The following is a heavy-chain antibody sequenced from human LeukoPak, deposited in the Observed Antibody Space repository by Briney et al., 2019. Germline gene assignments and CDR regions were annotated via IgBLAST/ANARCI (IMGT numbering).Heavy chain of an antibody. CDR3: ARDLRGITIFGVVIYYFDY. D-gene: IGHD3-3*01. CDR1: GFTFSSYW. V-gene: IGHV3-7*01. Sequence: GGSLRLSCAASGFTFSSYWMSWVRPAPGKGLEWVANIKQDGSEKYYVDSVKGRFTISRDNAKNSLYLQMNSLRAEDTAVYYCARDLRGITIFGVVIYYFDYWGQGTLVTVSS. J-gene: IGHJ4*02. CDR2: IKQDGSEK.